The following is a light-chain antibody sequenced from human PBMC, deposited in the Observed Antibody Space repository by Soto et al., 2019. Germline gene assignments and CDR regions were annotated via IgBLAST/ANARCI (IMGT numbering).Light chain of an antibody. CDR3: AVCDDSLNGWA. J-gene: IGLJ2*01. CDR1: DSNIGSNT. Sequence: QSVLTQPSSVSGTPGQRVTISCSGSDSNIGSNTVNWYQQLPGAAPQLLIYTNFQRPSGIPDRFSGSKSVTSASLAISGLQSEDEAHYYCAVCDDSLNGWAFGGGTKLTVL. V-gene: IGLV1-44*01. CDR2: TNF.